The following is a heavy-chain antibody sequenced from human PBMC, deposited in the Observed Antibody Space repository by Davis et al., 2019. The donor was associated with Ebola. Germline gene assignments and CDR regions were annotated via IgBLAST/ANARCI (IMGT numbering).Heavy chain of an antibody. CDR3: ARRGTKYYYYGMDV. J-gene: IGHJ6*02. D-gene: IGHD3-16*01. CDR2: ISAYNGNT. V-gene: IGHV1-18*01. Sequence: ASVKVSCKASGYTFTSYGISWVRQAPGQGLEWMGWISAYNGNTNYAQKLQGRVTMTTDTSTNTAYMELRSLRSDDTAVYYCARRGTKYYYYGMDVWGQGTTVTVSS. CDR1: GYTFTSYG.